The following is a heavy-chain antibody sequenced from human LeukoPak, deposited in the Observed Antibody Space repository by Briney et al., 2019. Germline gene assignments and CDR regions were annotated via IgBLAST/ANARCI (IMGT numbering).Heavy chain of an antibody. CDR1: GFSFSNSW. V-gene: IGHV3-7*01. J-gene: IGHJ4*02. CDR3: ARDLGWLQFDF. D-gene: IGHD5-24*01. Sequence: GGSLRLSCAASGFSFSNSWMNWVRQGPGKGLEWVANINPDASVINYADSAKGRFTISRDNAKNSLYLQIDGLRAEDTAVYYCARDLGWLQFDFWGQGTLVTASS. CDR2: INPDASVI.